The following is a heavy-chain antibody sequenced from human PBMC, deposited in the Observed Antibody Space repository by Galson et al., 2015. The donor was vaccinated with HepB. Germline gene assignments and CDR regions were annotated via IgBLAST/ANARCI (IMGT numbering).Heavy chain of an antibody. J-gene: IGHJ4*02. CDR3: AKDSYDFWSGYPDL. CDR1: GFTFSSYG. CDR2: ISYDGSNK. V-gene: IGHV3-30*18. D-gene: IGHD3-3*01. Sequence: SLRLSCAASGFTFSSYGMHWVRQAPGKGLEWVAVISYDGSNKYYADSVKGRFTISRDNSKNTLYLQMNSLRAEDTAVYYCAKDSYDFWSGYPDLWGQGTLVTVSS.